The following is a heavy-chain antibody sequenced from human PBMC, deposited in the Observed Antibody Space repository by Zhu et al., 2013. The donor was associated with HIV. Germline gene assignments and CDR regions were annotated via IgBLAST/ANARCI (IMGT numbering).Heavy chain of an antibody. V-gene: IGHV3-9*01. J-gene: IGHJ6*02. CDR1: GFTFDDYA. D-gene: IGHD3-3*01. Sequence: EVQLVESGGGLVQPGRSLRLSCAASGFTFDDYAMRWVRQAPGKGLEWVSGISWNSGSIGYADSVKGRFTISRDNAKNSLYLQMNSLRAEDTALYYCAKDQSITIFGVVKSGMDVWGQGTTGHRLL. CDR3: AKDQSITIFGVVKSGMDV. CDR2: ISWNSGSI.